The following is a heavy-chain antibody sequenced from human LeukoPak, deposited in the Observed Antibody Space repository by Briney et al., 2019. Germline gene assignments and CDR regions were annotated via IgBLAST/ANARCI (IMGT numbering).Heavy chain of an antibody. CDR2: FSGSGGNI. J-gene: IGHJ4*02. CDR1: GVTFSSNA. V-gene: IGHV3-23*01. D-gene: IGHD3-16*01. Sequence: PGGSLRLSCAASGVTFSSNAMSWVRQAPRKGLEWVSGFSGSGGNIKYADSVKGRFTIPRDNAKNSVYLQMNDVRVEDTAVYYCVGEAPGYWGQGALVTVSS. CDR3: VGEAPGY.